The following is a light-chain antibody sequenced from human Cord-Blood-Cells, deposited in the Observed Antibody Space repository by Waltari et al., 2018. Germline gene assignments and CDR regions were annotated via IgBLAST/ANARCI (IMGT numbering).Light chain of an antibody. Sequence: DIVMTQSPDSLAVSLCERATINCNSSQSVLYSSNNKNYLAWYQQKPGQHPKLLIYWASTREYGVPERFSGSGSGTDFTLTISSLQAEDVAVYYCQQYYSTPYTFGQGTKLEIK. CDR2: WAS. J-gene: IGKJ2*01. CDR3: QQYYSTPYT. V-gene: IGKV4-1*01. CDR1: QSVLYSSNNKNY.